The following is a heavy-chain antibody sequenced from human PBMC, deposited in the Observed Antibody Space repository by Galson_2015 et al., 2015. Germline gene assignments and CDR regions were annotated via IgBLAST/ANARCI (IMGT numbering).Heavy chain of an antibody. J-gene: IGHJ4*02. D-gene: IGHD3-10*01. V-gene: IGHV3-23*01. Sequence: SPRLPCAVSGFSFGDYAMNWGPQAAGLGLEYVAIFSGAGDTTFYADSVKGRFTISRDNSKNTLYLQMNSLRAEDSAIYYCAKGARTTYYHFDYWGQGTLVTVSS. CDR2: FSGAGDTT. CDR3: AKGARTTYYHFDY. CDR1: GFSFGDYA.